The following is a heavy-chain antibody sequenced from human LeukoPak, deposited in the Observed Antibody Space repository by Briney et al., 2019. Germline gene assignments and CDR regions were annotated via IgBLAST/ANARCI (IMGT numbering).Heavy chain of an antibody. CDR2: INHSGST. Sequence: SETLSLTCAVYGGSFSGYYWSWIRQPPGKVLEWIGEINHSGSTNYNPSLKSRVTISVDTSKNQFSLKLSSVTAADTAVYYCARGGGIVVVPAAISVAFDPWGQGTLVTVSS. J-gene: IGHJ5*02. D-gene: IGHD2-2*01. V-gene: IGHV4-34*01. CDR1: GGSFSGYY. CDR3: ARGGGIVVVPAAISVAFDP.